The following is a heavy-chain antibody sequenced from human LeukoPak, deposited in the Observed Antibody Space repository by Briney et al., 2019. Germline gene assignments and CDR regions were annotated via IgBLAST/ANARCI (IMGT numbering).Heavy chain of an antibody. V-gene: IGHV3-7*01. CDR1: GFTVSSNY. CDR2: IKQDGGEK. D-gene: IGHD5-24*01. J-gene: IGHJ4*02. CDR3: AGRGDGNLYYFDH. Sequence: GGSLRLSCAASGFTVSSNYMSWVRQAPGKGLEWVANIKQDGGEKYYVDSVKGRFTISRDNAKNSLYLQMNSLRPEDTAVYYCAGRGDGNLYYFDHWGQGTLVTASS.